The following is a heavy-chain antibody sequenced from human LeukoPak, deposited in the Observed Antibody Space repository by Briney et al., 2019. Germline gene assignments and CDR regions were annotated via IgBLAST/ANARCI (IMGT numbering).Heavy chain of an antibody. D-gene: IGHD6-6*01. V-gene: IGHV4-39*01. CDR3: ARHKGSSSFFDY. CDR2: IYYSGST. J-gene: IGHJ4*02. Sequence: PSETLSLTCTVSGGSISSSSHYWGWIRQPPGKGLEWIGTIYYSGSTYYNPPLKSRVTISVDTSKNQFSLKLSSVTAADTAVYYCARHKGSSSFFDYWGQGTLVTVSS. CDR1: GGSISSSSHY.